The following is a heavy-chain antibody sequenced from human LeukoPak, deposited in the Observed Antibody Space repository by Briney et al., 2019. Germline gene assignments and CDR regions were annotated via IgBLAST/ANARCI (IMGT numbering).Heavy chain of an antibody. CDR3: ARDRVKWLVYYYGMDV. Sequence: SETLSLTYAVYGGSFSGYYWSWIRQPPGKGLEWIGEINHSGSTNYNPSLKSRVTISVDTSKNQFSLKLSSVTAADTAVYYCARDRVKWLVYYYGMDVWGQGTTVTVSS. CDR1: GGSFSGYY. V-gene: IGHV4-34*01. D-gene: IGHD6-19*01. CDR2: INHSGST. J-gene: IGHJ6*02.